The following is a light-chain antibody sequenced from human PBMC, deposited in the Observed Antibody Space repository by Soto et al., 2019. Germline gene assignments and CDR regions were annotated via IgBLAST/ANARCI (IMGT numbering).Light chain of an antibody. CDR3: CSYAGSSTWV. Sequence: HSVLTQPASVYGSPGQSITISCTGTSSDVGSYNLVSWYQQHPGKAPKLMIYEGSKRPSGVSNRFSGSKSGNTASLTISGLQAEDEADYYCCSYAGSSTWVFGGGTKVTVL. V-gene: IGLV2-23*01. J-gene: IGLJ2*01. CDR2: EGS. CDR1: SSDVGSYNL.